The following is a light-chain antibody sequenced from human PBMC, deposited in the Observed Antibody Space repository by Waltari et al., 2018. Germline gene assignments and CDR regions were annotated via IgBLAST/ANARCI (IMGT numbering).Light chain of an antibody. Sequence: QSALTQPASVSGSPGQSITISCTGTSSDVGAYNYVSWFQHHPGKAPKLILYDVDKRPSGVSNRFSGSKSGNTASLTISGLQAEDEADYYCTSYTSSSTLVFGGGTKVTVL. CDR2: DVD. V-gene: IGLV2-14*03. CDR3: TSYTSSSTLV. J-gene: IGLJ2*01. CDR1: SSDVGAYNY.